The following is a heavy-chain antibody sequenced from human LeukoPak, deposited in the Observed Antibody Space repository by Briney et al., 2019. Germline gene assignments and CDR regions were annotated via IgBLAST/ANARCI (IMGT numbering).Heavy chain of an antibody. CDR1: GGSISSGGYS. Sequence: ASQTLSLTCAVSGGSISSGGYSWSWIRQPPGKGLEWIGYIYYSGSTYYNPSLKSRVTISVDTSKNQLSLKLNSVTTADTAVYYCARFGDWYQPDYWGQGTLVTVSS. CDR2: IYYSGST. J-gene: IGHJ4*02. V-gene: IGHV4-30-4*07. D-gene: IGHD2-21*02. CDR3: ARFGDWYQPDY.